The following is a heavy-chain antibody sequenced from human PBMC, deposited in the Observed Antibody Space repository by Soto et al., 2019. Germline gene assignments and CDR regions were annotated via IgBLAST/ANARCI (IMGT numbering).Heavy chain of an antibody. D-gene: IGHD2-2*01. CDR3: ARAPGVDIVVVPAATNAWFDP. V-gene: IGHV3-33*01. CDR2: IWYDGSNK. Sequence: AGCLRLSCAASGFTFSSYGMHWVRQAPGKGLEWVAVIWYDGSNKYYADSVKGRFTISGDNSKNTLYLQMNSLRAEDTAVYYCARAPGVDIVVVPAATNAWFDPWGQGTLVTVSS. CDR1: GFTFSSYG. J-gene: IGHJ5*02.